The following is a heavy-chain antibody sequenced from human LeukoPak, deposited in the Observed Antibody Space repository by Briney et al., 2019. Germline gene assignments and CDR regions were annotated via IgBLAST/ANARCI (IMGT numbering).Heavy chain of an antibody. J-gene: IGHJ6*02. D-gene: IGHD1-1*01. Sequence: GSLRLSCAASGFTFSNAWMSWVRQAPGKGLEWVGRIKSKTDGGTTDYAAPVKGRFTISRDDSKNTLYLQMNSLKTEDTAVYYCTTEQVWNYYYYGMDVWGQGTTVTVSS. CDR3: TTEQVWNYYYYGMDV. CDR1: GFTFSNAW. V-gene: IGHV3-15*01. CDR2: IKSKTDGGTT.